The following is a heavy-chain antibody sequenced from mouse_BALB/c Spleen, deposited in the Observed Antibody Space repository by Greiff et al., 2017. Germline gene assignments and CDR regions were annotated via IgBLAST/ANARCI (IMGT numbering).Heavy chain of an antibody. CDR2: ISSGGGST. Sequence: EVQLVESGGGLVKPGGSLKLSCAASGFAFSSYDMSWVRQTPEKRLEWVAYISSGGGSTYYPDTVKGRFTISRDNAKNTLYLQMSSLKSEDTAMYYCARHGDYDGSMDYWGQGTSVTVSS. CDR3: ARHGDYDGSMDY. CDR1: GFAFSSYD. V-gene: IGHV5-12-1*01. D-gene: IGHD2-4*01. J-gene: IGHJ4*01.